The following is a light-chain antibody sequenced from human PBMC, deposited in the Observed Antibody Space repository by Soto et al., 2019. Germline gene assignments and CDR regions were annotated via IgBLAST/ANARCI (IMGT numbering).Light chain of an antibody. CDR1: QSVFFSSYNKDF. V-gene: IGKV4-1*01. CDR3: QQYYNTPYT. J-gene: IGKJ2*01. CDR2: WAS. Sequence: DIVMTQSPDSLAVSLGERATINCKSSQSVFFSSYNKDFLAWYQQRPGQPPRLLLYWASTRESGVPDRFIGSGSETDFTLTISSLQAGDEAIYHCQQYYNTPYTFGQGTTLEIK.